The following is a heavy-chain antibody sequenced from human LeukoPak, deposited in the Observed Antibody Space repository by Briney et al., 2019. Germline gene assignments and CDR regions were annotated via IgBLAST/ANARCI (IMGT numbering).Heavy chain of an antibody. Sequence: KTGGSLRLSCAASGLTLSSDSMSWVRQAPGKGLEWVSYISESSSYTYYAKSVKGRFTISRDNAKNSLYLQMNSLRGEDTAVYYCARDDAATARASGMDVWGKGTTVTVSS. CDR3: ARDDAATARASGMDV. CDR2: ISESSSYT. J-gene: IGHJ6*04. D-gene: IGHD6-6*01. CDR1: GLTLSSDS. V-gene: IGHV3-21*01.